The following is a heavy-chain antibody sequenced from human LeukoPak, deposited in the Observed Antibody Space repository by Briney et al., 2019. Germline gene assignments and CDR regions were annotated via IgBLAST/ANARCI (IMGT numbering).Heavy chain of an antibody. CDR3: ARESSGYFY. V-gene: IGHV3-21*01. CDR1: GFTFSTYS. J-gene: IGHJ4*02. D-gene: IGHD3-22*01. CDR2: ISSGSSFI. Sequence: GGSLRLSCAASGFTFSTYSMNWVRQAPGKGLEWVSSISSGSSFIYYADSVKGRFTISRDNAKNSLFLQMNSLRAEDTAVYYCARESSGYFYWGQGTLVTVTS.